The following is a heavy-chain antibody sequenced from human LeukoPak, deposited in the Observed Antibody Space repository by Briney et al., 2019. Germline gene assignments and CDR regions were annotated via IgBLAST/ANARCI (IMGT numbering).Heavy chain of an antibody. CDR3: AKADSSGYYEYYFDY. D-gene: IGHD3-22*01. CDR2: ISYDGSNK. Sequence: PGGSLRLSCAASGFTFSSYGMHWVRQAPGKGLEWVAVISYDGSNKYYADSVKGRFTISRDNSKNTLYLQMNSLRAEDTAVYNCAKADSSGYYEYYFDYWGQGTLVTVSS. CDR1: GFTFSSYG. J-gene: IGHJ4*02. V-gene: IGHV3-30*18.